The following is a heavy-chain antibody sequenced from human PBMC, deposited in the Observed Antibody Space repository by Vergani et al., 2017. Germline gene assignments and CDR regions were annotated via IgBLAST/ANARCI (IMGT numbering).Heavy chain of an antibody. CDR3: ARGRPIRFLEWLGYFDY. V-gene: IGHV3-48*03. D-gene: IGHD3-3*01. CDR2: ISSSGSTI. J-gene: IGHJ4*02. Sequence: EVQLVESGGGLVQPGGSLRLSCAASGFTFSSYEMNWVRQAPGKGLEWVSYISSSGSTIYYAESVKGRFTISRDNAKNSLYLQMNSLRAEDTAVYYCARGRPIRFLEWLGYFDYWGQGTLVTVSS. CDR1: GFTFSSYE.